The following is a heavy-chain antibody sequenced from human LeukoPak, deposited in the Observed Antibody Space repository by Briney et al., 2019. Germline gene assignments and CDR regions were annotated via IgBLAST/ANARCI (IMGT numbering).Heavy chain of an antibody. Sequence: SETLSLICTVSGGSVSSGSYYWSWIRQPPGKGLEWIGYIYYSGSTKYNPSLKSRVTISIDTSKNQFSLKLSSVTAADTAMYYCAGVVGGSYSMDVWGQGTTVTVSS. V-gene: IGHV4-61*01. J-gene: IGHJ6*03. CDR1: GGSVSSGSYY. D-gene: IGHD1-26*01. CDR3: AGVVGGSYSMDV. CDR2: IYYSGST.